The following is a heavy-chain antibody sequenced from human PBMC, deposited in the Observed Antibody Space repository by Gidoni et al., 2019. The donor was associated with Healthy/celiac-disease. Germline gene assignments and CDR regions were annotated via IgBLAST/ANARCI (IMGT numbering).Heavy chain of an antibody. CDR1: GGTFSSYA. V-gene: IGHV1-69*09. CDR2: IIPILGIA. J-gene: IGHJ3*02. D-gene: IGHD5-12*01. CDR3: ARGLDGYNYPHAFDI. Sequence: QVQLVQSGAEVKKPGSSVKVSCKASGGTFSSYAISWVRQAPGQGLEWMGRIIPILGIANYAQKFQGRVTITADKSTSTAYMELSSLRSEDTAVYYCARGLDGYNYPHAFDIWGQGTMVTVSS.